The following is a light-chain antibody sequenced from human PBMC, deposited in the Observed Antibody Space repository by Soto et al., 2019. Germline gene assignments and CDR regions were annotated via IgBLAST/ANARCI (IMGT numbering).Light chain of an antibody. CDR1: QGISSW. CDR2: PAS. J-gene: IGKJ5*01. Sequence: EIQMTQSPSSPSASVGDRVTITCRASQGISSWLAWYQQKPGKAPKLLIYPASSLQSGVPSRFSASGSGTDFTLTISSLQPEDFATYFCQQSYSTPITFGQGTRLEIK. V-gene: IGKV1-12*01. CDR3: QQSYSTPIT.